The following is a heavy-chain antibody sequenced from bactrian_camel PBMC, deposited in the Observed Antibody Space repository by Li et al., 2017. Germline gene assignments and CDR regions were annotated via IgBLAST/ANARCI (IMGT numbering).Heavy chain of an antibody. D-gene: IGHD5*01. CDR3: ARFSWSDGFGY. CDR1: GFTFSTYA. Sequence: VQLVESGGGLVQPGGSLVLSCTASGFTFSTYAMSWVRQAPGKGLEWVSLISSSGGSTLYADSVKGRFTISRDNAKNTINLELNSLKTDDTGMYHCARFSWSDGFGYWGQGTQVTVS. J-gene: IGHJ6*01. V-gene: IGHV3S40*01. CDR2: ISSSGGST.